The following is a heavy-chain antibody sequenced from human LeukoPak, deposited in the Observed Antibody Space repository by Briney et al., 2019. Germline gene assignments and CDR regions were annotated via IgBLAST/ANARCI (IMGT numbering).Heavy chain of an antibody. CDR2: INQDGSKK. V-gene: IGHV3-33*08. J-gene: IGHJ6*02. D-gene: IGHD3-3*01. CDR1: GFTFSRNA. CDR3: ASGITIFGVARDGMDV. Sequence: GRSLRLSCAASGFTFSRNAMHWVRQAPGKGLEWVANINQDGSKKSYADSVKGRFTISRDNSKNTLYLQMNSLRAEDTAVYYCASGITIFGVARDGMDVWGQGTTVTVSS.